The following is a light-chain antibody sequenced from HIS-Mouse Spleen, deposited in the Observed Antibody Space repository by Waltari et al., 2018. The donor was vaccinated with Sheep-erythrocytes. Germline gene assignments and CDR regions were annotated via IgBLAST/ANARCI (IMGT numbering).Light chain of an antibody. V-gene: IGKV1-27*01. Sequence: DIQMTQSPSSLSASVGDRVTITCRASQGISNYLAWYQQKPGKVPKLLIYAASTLPSGVPSRFSGSGSGTDVTLTISSLQPEDVATYYCQKYNSALTWTFGQGTKVEIK. J-gene: IGKJ1*01. CDR2: AAS. CDR3: QKYNSALTWT. CDR1: QGISNY.